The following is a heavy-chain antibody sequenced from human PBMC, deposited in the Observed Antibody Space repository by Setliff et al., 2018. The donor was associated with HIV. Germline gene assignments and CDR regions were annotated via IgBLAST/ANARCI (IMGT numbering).Heavy chain of an antibody. D-gene: IGHD4-4*01. Sequence: ASVKVSCKASGYSFSNFAIHWVRQVPGQRPEWMGWINAYNGNTNYAQKLQGRVTMTRNTSISTVNMELSSLRSEDTAVYFCARVGRLHYLTPFYYYGMDVWGQGTTVTVSS. CDR3: ARVGRLHYLTPFYYYGMDV. V-gene: IGHV1-8*01. CDR2: INAYNGNT. J-gene: IGHJ6*02. CDR1: GYSFSNFA.